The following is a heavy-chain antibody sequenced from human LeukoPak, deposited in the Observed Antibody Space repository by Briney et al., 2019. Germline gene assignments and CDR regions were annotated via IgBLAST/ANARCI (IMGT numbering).Heavy chain of an antibody. CDR3: ASGYDFWSGYDYYYYYYMDV. V-gene: IGHV1-46*01. J-gene: IGHJ6*03. Sequence: LWASVKVSCKASGYTFSDFHMHWVRQAPGQGLEWMGWINPSGGSTSYAQKFQGRVTMTRDMSTSTVYMELSSLRSEDTAVYYCASGYDFWSGYDYYYYYYMDVWGKGTTVTVSS. CDR2: INPSGGST. D-gene: IGHD3-3*01. CDR1: GYTFSDFH.